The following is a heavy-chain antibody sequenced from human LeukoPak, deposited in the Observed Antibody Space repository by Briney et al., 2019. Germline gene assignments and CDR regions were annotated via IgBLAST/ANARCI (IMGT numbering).Heavy chain of an antibody. Sequence: PGGSLRLSCAASGFTFSSYSMNWVRQAPGKGLEWVSSISSSSSYIYYADSVKGRFTISRDNAKNSLYLQMNSLRADDTAVYYCARDLDCSGGSCYLMDWFDPWGQGTLVTVSS. V-gene: IGHV3-21*04. CDR1: GFTFSSYS. J-gene: IGHJ5*02. D-gene: IGHD2-15*01. CDR3: ARDLDCSGGSCYLMDWFDP. CDR2: ISSSSSYI.